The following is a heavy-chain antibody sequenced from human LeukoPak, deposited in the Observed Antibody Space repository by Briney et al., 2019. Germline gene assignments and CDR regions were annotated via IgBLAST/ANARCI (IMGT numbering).Heavy chain of an antibody. CDR3: ARTSRHFYGSGTNLTPWPAGMDV. J-gene: IGHJ6*02. V-gene: IGHV4-59*01. Sequence: SSETLSLTCTVSGGSMSGFFWTWIRQPPGRELEWIGSIYYSGSSTKYTPSLKSRVTISVDTSKSTFSLNLNSATAADTAVYYCARTSRHFYGSGTNLTPWPAGMDVWGQGTTVTVSS. D-gene: IGHD3-10*01. CDR2: IYYSGSST. CDR1: GGSMSGFF.